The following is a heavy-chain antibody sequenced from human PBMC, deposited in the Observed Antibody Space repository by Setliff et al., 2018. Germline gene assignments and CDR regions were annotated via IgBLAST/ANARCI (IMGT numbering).Heavy chain of an antibody. CDR3: AHSTTFDLHHDY. CDR2: IFTSGST. CDR1: GGSVSTFY. Sequence: PSETLSLTCRVSGGSVSTFYWTWIRQPPGKGLEWIGYIFTSGSTQYNPSLKSRATISRDTSSSQFSLKLFSVTAADTAVYYCAHSTTFDLHHDYWGQGALVTV. J-gene: IGHJ4*02. V-gene: IGHV4-4*09. D-gene: IGHD3-9*01.